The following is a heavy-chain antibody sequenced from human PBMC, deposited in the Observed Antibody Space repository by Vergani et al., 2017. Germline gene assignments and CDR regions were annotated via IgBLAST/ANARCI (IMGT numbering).Heavy chain of an antibody. CDR3: ARDRGELLLRYNLFDP. CDR2: INPNSGGT. V-gene: IGHV1-2*02. J-gene: IGHJ5*02. D-gene: IGHD3-10*01. Sequence: QVQLVQSGAEVKKPGASVKVSCKASGYTFTGYYMHWVRQAPGQGLEWMGWINPNSGGTNYAQKFQGRVTMTRDTSISTAYMELSRLRSDDTAVYYCARDRGELLLRYNLFDPWGQGTLVTVSS. CDR1: GYTFTGYY.